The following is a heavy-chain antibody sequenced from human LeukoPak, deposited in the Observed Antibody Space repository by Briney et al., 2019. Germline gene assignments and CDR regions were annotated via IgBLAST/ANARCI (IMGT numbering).Heavy chain of an antibody. CDR1: GFTFSSYS. Sequence: GGSLRLSCAASGFTFSSYSMNWVRQAPGKGLEWVSSISSSSSYIYYADSVKGRFTISRDNAKNSLYLQMNSLRAEDTAVHYCARDSPHSLLWFGELPSWGQGTLVTVSS. J-gene: IGHJ5*02. D-gene: IGHD3-10*01. CDR2: ISSSSSYI. CDR3: ARDSPHSLLWFGELPS. V-gene: IGHV3-21*01.